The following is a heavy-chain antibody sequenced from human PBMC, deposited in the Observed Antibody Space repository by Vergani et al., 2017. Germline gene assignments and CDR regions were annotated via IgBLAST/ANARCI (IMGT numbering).Heavy chain of an antibody. CDR1: GYTFTSYA. V-gene: IGHV1-3*01. J-gene: IGHJ4*02. D-gene: IGHD2-15*01. CDR2: INAGNGNT. Sequence: QVQLVQSGAEVKTPGASVKVSCKASGYTFTSYAMHWVRQAPGQRLEWMGWINAGNGNTKYSQKFQGRVTITRDTSASTAYMVLSSLRSEDTAVYYCARDRDPGYCSGGSCYIFDYWGQGTLVTVSS. CDR3: ARDRDPGYCSGGSCYIFDY.